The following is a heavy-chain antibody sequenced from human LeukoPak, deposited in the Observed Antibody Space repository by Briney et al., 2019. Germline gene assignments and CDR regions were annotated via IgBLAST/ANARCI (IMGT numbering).Heavy chain of an antibody. J-gene: IGHJ6*03. D-gene: IGHD1-26*01. CDR3: AREYGSYYESDYYYMDV. CDR2: INPNSGGT. CDR1: GYTFTGYY. Sequence: GASVKVSCKAPGYTFTGYYMHWVRQAPGQGLEWMGWINPNSGGTNYAQKFQGRVTMTRDTSISTAYMELSRLRSDDTAVYYCAREYGSYYESDYYYMDVWGKGTTVTVSS. V-gene: IGHV1-2*02.